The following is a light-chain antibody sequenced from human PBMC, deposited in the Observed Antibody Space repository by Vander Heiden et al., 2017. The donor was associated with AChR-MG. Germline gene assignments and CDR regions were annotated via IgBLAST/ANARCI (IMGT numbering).Light chain of an antibody. V-gene: IGKV3-15*01. CDR2: GAS. CDR3: QQYNNWPPFT. CDR1: QSVSSN. Sequence: EIVMTQSPATLPVSPGERATLSCRASQSVSSNLAWYQQKPGQAPRLLIYGASTRATGIPARFSGSGSGTEFTLTISSLQSEEFAVYYCQQYNNWPPFTFGTGTKVDIK. J-gene: IGKJ3*01.